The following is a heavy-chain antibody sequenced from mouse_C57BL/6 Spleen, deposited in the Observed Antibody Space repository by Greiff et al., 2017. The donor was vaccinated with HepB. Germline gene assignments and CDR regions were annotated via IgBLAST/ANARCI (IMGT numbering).Heavy chain of an antibody. CDR2: IWSDGST. Sequence: QVQLKESGPGLVAPSQSLSITCTVSGFSLTSYGVHWVRQPPGKGLEWLVVIWSDGSTTYNSALKSRLSISKDNSKSQVVLKMNSLQTDDTAMYYCARHDGSSHPFAYWGQGTLVTVSA. D-gene: IGHD1-1*01. J-gene: IGHJ3*01. CDR1: GFSLTSYG. CDR3: ARHDGSSHPFAY. V-gene: IGHV2-6-1*01.